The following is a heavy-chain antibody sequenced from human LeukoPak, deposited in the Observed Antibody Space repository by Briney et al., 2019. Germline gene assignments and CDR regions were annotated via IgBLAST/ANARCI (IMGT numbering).Heavy chain of an antibody. CDR2: IKQDGSEK. V-gene: IGHV3-7*01. J-gene: IGHJ4*02. Sequence: PGGSLRLSCAASGFTFSSYWMSWVRQAPGKGLEWVANIKQDGSEKYYVDSVKGRFTISRDNAKNSLYLQMNSLRAEDTAVYYCARRGPYYYGSGSYPFDYWGQGTLVTVSS. CDR1: GFTFSSYW. D-gene: IGHD3-10*01. CDR3: ARRGPYYYGSGSYPFDY.